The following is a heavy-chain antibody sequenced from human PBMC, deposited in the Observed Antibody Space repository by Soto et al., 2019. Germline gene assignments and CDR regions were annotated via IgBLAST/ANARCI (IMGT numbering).Heavy chain of an antibody. CDR3: ARGRLYYDILTGYSNFDY. CDR1: GFTFSSYG. CDR2: IWYDGSNK. D-gene: IGHD3-9*01. J-gene: IGHJ4*02. V-gene: IGHV3-33*01. Sequence: PGGSLRLSCAASGFTFSSYGMHWVRQAPGKGLEWVAVIWYDGSNKYYADSVKGRFTISRDNSKNTLYLQMNSLRAEDTAVYYCARGRLYYDILTGYSNFDYWGQGTLVTVSS.